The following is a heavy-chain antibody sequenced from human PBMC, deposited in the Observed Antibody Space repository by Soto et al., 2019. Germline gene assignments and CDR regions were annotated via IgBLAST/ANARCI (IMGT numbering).Heavy chain of an antibody. V-gene: IGHV1-46*01. D-gene: IGHD3-16*02. Sequence: ASVKVSCKASGYTFTSYYMHWVRQAPGQGLEWMGIINPSGGSTSYAQKFQGRVTMTRDTSTSTVYMELSSLRSEDTAVYYCARDQVITFGGVIGHPPHYFDYWGQGTLVTVSS. J-gene: IGHJ4*02. CDR2: INPSGGST. CDR3: ARDQVITFGGVIGHPPHYFDY. CDR1: GYTFTSYY.